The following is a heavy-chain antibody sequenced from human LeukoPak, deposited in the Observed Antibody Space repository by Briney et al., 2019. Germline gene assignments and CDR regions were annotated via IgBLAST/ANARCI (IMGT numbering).Heavy chain of an antibody. CDR2: IYSGGPT. CDR3: VRDPGGPYDY. Sequence: PGGSLRLSCAASGFTFNTYSMNWVRQAPGKGLEWVSIIYSGGPTYYADSVKGRFTISRDNSKNTLYLQMNSLRAEDTAVYYCVRDPGGPYDYWGQGTLVTVSS. J-gene: IGHJ4*02. V-gene: IGHV3-53*01. D-gene: IGHD1-26*01. CDR1: GFTFNTYS.